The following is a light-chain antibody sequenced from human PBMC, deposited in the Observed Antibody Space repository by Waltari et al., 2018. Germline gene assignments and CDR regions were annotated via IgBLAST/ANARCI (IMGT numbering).Light chain of an antibody. CDR1: QSVSSN. CDR3: QQYNNWLPGT. J-gene: IGKJ1*01. CDR2: GAL. V-gene: IGKV3-15*01. Sequence: EIVMTQSPATLSVSPGERATLSCRASQSVSSNLAWYQQKPGQAPRLLIYGALTRATGIPARFSGSGSGTEFTLTISSLQSEDFAVYYCQQYNNWLPGTFGQGTKVEIK.